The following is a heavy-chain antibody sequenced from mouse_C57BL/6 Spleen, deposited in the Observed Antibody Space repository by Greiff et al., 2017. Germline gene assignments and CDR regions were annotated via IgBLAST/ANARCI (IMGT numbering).Heavy chain of an antibody. CDR3: AREGRYEYVEV. V-gene: IGHV1-64*01. D-gene: IGHD1-1*01. CDR1: GYTFTSYW. CDR2: IHPNSGST. J-gene: IGHJ1*03. Sequence: QVQLQQPGAELVKPGASVKLSCKASGYTFTSYWMHWVKQRPGQGLEWIGMIHPNSGSTNYNEKFKSKATLTVDKSSSTAYMQLSSLASEDSAVYYCAREGRYEYVEVWGTGTTVTVAS.